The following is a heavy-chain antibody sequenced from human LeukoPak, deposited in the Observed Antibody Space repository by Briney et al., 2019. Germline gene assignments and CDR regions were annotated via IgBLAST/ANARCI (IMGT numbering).Heavy chain of an antibody. Sequence: GGSLRLSCAASGFTVSSNYMSWVRQAPGKGLEWVSDIYSGGSTYYADSVKGRFTISRDNSKNSLYLQMNSLTAADTAVYYCAKDRSIGTYYTFDHWGQGTLVTVSS. CDR1: GFTVSSNY. CDR2: IYSGGST. D-gene: IGHD1-26*01. V-gene: IGHV3-53*01. CDR3: AKDRSIGTYYTFDH. J-gene: IGHJ4*02.